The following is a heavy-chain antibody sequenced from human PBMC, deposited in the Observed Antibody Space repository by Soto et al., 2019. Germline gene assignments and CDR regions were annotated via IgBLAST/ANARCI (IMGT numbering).Heavy chain of an antibody. CDR2: INSDGSST. CDR3: AREGVGADIDAFDI. J-gene: IGHJ3*02. D-gene: IGHD1-26*01. CDR1: GFTFSSYN. Sequence: GGSLRLSCAASGFTFSSYNMNWVRQAPGKGLVWVSRINSDGSSTSYADSVKGRFTISRDNAKNTLYLQMNSLRAEDTAVYYCAREGVGADIDAFDIWGQGTMVT. V-gene: IGHV3-74*01.